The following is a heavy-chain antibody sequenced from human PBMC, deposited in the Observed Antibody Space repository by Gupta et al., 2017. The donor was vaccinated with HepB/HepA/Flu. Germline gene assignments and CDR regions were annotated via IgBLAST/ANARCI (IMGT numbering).Heavy chain of an antibody. CDR3: ATEPPESYYFDY. V-gene: IGHV1-46*01. J-gene: IGHJ4*02. Sequence: QVQLVQSGAEVTTPGLSVKVSCKASGYIFTNYYIHWVRQAPGQGLEWMGIIRPSGGTQDTQKFQGRVTMTRDTSTSTVYMELSSLRSEDTAVYYCATEPPESYYFDYWGQGTLVTVSS. D-gene: IGHD2/OR15-2a*01. CDR1: GYIFTNYY. CDR2: IRPSGGT.